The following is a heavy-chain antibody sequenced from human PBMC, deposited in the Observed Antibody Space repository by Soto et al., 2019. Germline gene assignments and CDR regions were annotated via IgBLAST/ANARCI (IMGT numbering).Heavy chain of an antibody. CDR1: GFTFTNSA. CDR3: AENIYHSSAVKDRGVY. V-gene: IGHV1-58*01. J-gene: IGHJ4*01. D-gene: IGHD3-22*01. Sequence: SVKVCCKASGFTFTNSAVQWVRQARGQRLEWIGWIVVGSGNTNYAQKFQERVTITRDMSTSTAYMELSSLRSEDTAVYSCAENIYHSSAVKDRGVYWG. CDR2: IVVGSGNT.